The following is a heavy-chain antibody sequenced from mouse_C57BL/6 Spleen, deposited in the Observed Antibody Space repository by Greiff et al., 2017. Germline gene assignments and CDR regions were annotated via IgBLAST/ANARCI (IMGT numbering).Heavy chain of an antibody. J-gene: IGHJ2*01. V-gene: IGHV1-81*01. CDR2: SYPRSGNT. Sequence: QVQLKESGAELARPGASVKLSCKASGYTFTSYGISWVKQRTGQGLEWIGESYPRSGNTYYNEKFKGKATLTADKSSSTAYMELRSLTSEDSAVYFCAKGDYDEGYFDYWGQGTTLTVSS. D-gene: IGHD2-4*01. CDR1: GYTFTSYG. CDR3: AKGDYDEGYFDY.